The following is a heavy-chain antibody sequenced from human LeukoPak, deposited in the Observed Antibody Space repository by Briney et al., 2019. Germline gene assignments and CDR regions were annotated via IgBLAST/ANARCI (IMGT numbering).Heavy chain of an antibody. CDR2: IYHSGST. CDR1: GGSISSGGYY. J-gene: IGHJ6*03. Sequence: PSETLSLTCTVSGGSISSGGYYWSWIRQPPGKGLEWIGYIYHSGSTYYNPSLKSRVTISVDRSKNQFSLKLSSVTAADTAVYYCALARAPSSSENYYYYMDVWGKGTTVTVSS. V-gene: IGHV4-30-2*01. D-gene: IGHD6-6*01. CDR3: ALARAPSSSENYYYYMDV.